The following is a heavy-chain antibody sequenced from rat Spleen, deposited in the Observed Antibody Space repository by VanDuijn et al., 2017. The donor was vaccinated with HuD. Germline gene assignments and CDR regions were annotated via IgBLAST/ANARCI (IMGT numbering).Heavy chain of an antibody. Sequence: EVQLVESDGGLVQPGRSLKLSCVASGFTFNDYYMAWVRQAPTEGLEWVATISYDGSNTYYRDSVKGRFTISRDNGKNTLYLHMDSLRSEDTATYYCARQWDYWGQGVMVTVSS. J-gene: IGHJ2*01. CDR3: ARQWDY. V-gene: IGHV5-29*01. CDR1: GFTFNDYY. CDR2: ISYDGSNT.